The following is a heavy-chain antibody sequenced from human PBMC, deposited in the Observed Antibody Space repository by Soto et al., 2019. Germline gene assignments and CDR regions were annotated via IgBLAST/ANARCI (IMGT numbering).Heavy chain of an antibody. CDR2: IYYTGHT. J-gene: IGHJ4*02. V-gene: IGHV4-31*03. CDR1: GGYISSGGNY. CDR3: AREDINESFFDY. D-gene: IGHD2-8*01. Sequence: SETLSLTCSVSGGYISSGGNYWSLIRQHPGKGLEWIGFIYYTGHTKYNAALKSRASISADMSENQFSLTLTSVTAADTAVYYCAREDINESFFDYWGPGTLVTVSS.